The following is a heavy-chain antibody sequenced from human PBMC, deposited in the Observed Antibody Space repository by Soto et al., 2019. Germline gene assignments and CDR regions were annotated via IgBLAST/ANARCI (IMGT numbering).Heavy chain of an antibody. D-gene: IGHD3-22*01. V-gene: IGHV1-18*01. CDR1: GYTLTNYA. CDR2: ISAYSGNT. Sequence: ASVKVSCKASGYTLTNYAISWVRQAPGQGLEWMGWISAYSGNTNYAQKLQGRVTMTTDTSTSTAYMELRSLRSDDTAVYYCARRSRLYYYDSSGYYYWGQGTLVTVSS. CDR3: ARRSRLYYYDSSGYYY. J-gene: IGHJ4*02.